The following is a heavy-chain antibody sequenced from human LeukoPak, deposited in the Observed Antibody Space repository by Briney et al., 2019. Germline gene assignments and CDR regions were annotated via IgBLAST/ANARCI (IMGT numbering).Heavy chain of an antibody. D-gene: IGHD6-13*01. CDR3: ARTTEAHSWRTRYYDYYMDV. CDR1: GYSISSGYY. CDR2: IYYSGST. V-gene: IGHV4-61*01. Sequence: SETLSLTCTVSGYSISSGYYWSWIQQPPGKGLEWIGYIYYSGSTNYNPSLKSRVTISVDTSKNQFSLKLSSVTAADTAVYYCARTTEAHSWRTRYYDYYMDVWGKGTTVTVSS. J-gene: IGHJ6*03.